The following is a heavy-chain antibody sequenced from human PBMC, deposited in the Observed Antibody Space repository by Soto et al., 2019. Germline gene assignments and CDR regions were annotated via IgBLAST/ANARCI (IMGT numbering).Heavy chain of an antibody. V-gene: IGHV3-23*01. D-gene: IGHD6-19*01. CDR3: AKDRPVDGTNGPDDFDI. J-gene: IGHJ3*02. CDR1: GFTFSSYA. CDR2: ISGSGDST. Sequence: PGGSLRLSCAASGFTFSSYAMSWVRQAPGKGLEWVSTISGSGDSTFYADSVKGRFTISRDNSRNTLYLQMSSLRAEDTAVYYCAKDRPVDGTNGPDDFDIWGQGTMVTVSS.